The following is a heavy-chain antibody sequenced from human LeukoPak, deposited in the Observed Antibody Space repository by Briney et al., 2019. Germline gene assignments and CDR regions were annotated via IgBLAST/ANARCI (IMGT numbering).Heavy chain of an antibody. CDR2: IYTSGST. V-gene: IGHV4-61*02. Sequence: PSETLSLTCTVSGGSISSGSYYWSWIRQPAGKGLEWIGRIYTSGSTNYNPSLKSRVTISVDTSKNQFFLKLSSVTAADTAVYYCARGLNLRGFLEFYFDYWGQGTLVTVSS. J-gene: IGHJ4*02. CDR3: ARGLNLRGFLEFYFDY. D-gene: IGHD3-3*01. CDR1: GGSISSGSYY.